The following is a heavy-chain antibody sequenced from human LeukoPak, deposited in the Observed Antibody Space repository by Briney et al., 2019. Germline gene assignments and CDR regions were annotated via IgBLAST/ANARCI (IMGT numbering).Heavy chain of an antibody. CDR2: ISSSNNYV. J-gene: IGHJ4*02. Sequence: PGGSLRLSCEASGFTFSTYSMNWVRQAPGKGLEWVSSISSSNNYVYYADSVKGRFTISRDSAKNSLYLQMNTLRAEDTAVYYCARGLGFWGQGTLVTVSS. V-gene: IGHV3-21*01. CDR3: ARGLGF. D-gene: IGHD6-25*01. CDR1: GFTFSTYS.